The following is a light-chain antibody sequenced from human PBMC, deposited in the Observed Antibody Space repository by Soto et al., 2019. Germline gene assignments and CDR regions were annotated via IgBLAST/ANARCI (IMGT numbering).Light chain of an antibody. CDR2: EVN. CDR1: SSDIGAYDY. CDR3: SSFTTTSTHV. J-gene: IGLJ1*01. Sequence: QSALTQPASLSGSPGQSITISCTGTSSDIGAYDYVSWFQQHPGKAPKLMISEVNNRPSGVSNRFSGSKSGNTAYLTISGLQVEDEAEYFCSSFTTTSTHVXGTGTKVT. V-gene: IGLV2-14*01.